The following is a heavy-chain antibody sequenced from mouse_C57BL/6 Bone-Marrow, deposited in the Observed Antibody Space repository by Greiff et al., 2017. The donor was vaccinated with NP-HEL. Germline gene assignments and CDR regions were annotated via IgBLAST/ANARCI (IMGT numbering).Heavy chain of an antibody. V-gene: IGHV1-42*01. CDR2: INPSTGGT. CDR3: ARPTTVSFDY. D-gene: IGHD1-1*01. J-gene: IGHJ2*01. Sequence: EVQLQQSGPELVKISCKASGYSFTGYYMNWVKQSPEKSLEWIGEINPSTGGTTYNQKFKAKATLTVDKSSSTAYMQLKSLTSEDSAVYYCARPTTVSFDYWGQGTTLTVSS. CDR1: GYSFTGYY.